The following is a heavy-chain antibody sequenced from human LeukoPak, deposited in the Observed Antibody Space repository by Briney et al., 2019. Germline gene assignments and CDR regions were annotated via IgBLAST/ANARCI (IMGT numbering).Heavy chain of an antibody. V-gene: IGHV3-21*01. J-gene: IGHJ5*02. Sequence: GGSLRLSCAASGFTFSSYSMNWVRQAPGKGLEWVSSISSSSSYIYYADSVKGRFTISRDNAKNSVSLQMNSLRGDDSGVYYCGRWGITAALDRWGQGTQVTVSS. D-gene: IGHD1-20*01. CDR3: GRWGITAALDR. CDR1: GFTFSSYS. CDR2: ISSSSSYI.